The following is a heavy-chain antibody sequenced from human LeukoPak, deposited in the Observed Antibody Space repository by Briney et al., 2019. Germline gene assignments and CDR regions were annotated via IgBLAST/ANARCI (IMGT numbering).Heavy chain of an antibody. CDR2: ISGSGEST. CDR1: GFIFSNYA. D-gene: IGHD6-6*01. J-gene: IGHJ6*03. V-gene: IGHV3-23*01. Sequence: GGSLRLSCAASGFIFSNYAITWIRQAPGKGLEWVSEISGSGESTYYGDSVKGRFTISRDNAKNSLYLQMNSLRAEDTAVYYCARGNGIAARQDYYYMDVWGKGTTVTVSS. CDR3: ARGNGIAARQDYYYMDV.